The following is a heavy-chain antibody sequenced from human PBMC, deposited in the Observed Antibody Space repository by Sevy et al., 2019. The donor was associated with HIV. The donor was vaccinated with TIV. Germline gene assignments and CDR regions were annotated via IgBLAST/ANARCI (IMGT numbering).Heavy chain of an antibody. J-gene: IGHJ3*01. CDR2: IKQDGSEK. CDR3: ARDSEMATTDALDV. Sequence: GGSLRLSCAASGFTFKYYWMSWVRQAPGKGLEWLANIKQDGSEKYYVDSVKGRFTISRDNAKNSLYLQMNSLGAVDTAVYYCARDSEMATTDALDVWGQGTTVTVSS. CDR1: GFTFKYYW. D-gene: IGHD5-12*01. V-gene: IGHV3-7*01.